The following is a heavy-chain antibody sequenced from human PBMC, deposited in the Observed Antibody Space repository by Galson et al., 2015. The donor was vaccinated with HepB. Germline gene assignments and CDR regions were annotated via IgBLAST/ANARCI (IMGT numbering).Heavy chain of an antibody. V-gene: IGHV3-30-3*01. CDR3: ARARKYYYSSGTSPEYFRYGMDV. CDR2: ISGDGSDK. D-gene: IGHD3-10*01. CDR1: GFTFSSTFSGYA. J-gene: IGHJ6*02. Sequence: SLRLSCAASGFTFSSTFSGYAMHWVRLAPGKGLEWVAVISGDGSDKYSSDSVRGRFIISRDKSRNTMYLQMNSLRVEETGVYYCARARKYYYSSGTSPEYFRYGMDVWGRGTTVTVSS.